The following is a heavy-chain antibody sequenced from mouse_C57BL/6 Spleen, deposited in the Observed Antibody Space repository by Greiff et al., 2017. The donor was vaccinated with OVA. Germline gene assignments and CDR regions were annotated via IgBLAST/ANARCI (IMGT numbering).Heavy chain of an antibody. CDR1: GYTFTSYW. CDR3: ARYGFYYDYDGDAMDY. D-gene: IGHD2-4*01. CDR2: IHPNSGST. V-gene: IGHV1-64*01. J-gene: IGHJ4*01. Sequence: VQLQQPGAELVKPGASVKLSCKASGYTFTSYWMHWVKQRPGQGLEWIGMIHPNSGSTNYNEKFKSKATLTVDKSSSTAYMQLSSLTSEDSAVYYCARYGFYYDYDGDAMDYWGQGTSVTVSS.